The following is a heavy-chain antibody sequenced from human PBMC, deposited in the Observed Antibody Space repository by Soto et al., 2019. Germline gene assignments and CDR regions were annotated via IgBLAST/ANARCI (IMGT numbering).Heavy chain of an antibody. Sequence: GSLRLSCATSGFTFTSHSMSWVRQAPGKGLEWASTISGSGPGTYYADSVNGRFTISRDGSKNTLYLQMNSLRGEDSAVYYCAKGNQGGSRLRHFDVWGKGTTVTVSS. J-gene: IGHJ6*04. V-gene: IGHV3-23*01. CDR3: AKGNQGGSRLRHFDV. CDR2: ISGSGPGT. CDR1: GFTFTSHS. D-gene: IGHD6-6*01.